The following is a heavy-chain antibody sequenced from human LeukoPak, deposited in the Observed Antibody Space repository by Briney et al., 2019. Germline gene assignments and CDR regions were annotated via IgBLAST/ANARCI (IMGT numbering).Heavy chain of an antibody. CDR1: GFIFSSYA. J-gene: IGHJ4*02. CDR2: ISGSGGST. Sequence: PGGSLRLSCGPSGFIFSSYAMSWVRQAPGKGVEWVSGISGSGGSTDYADSVRGRFSISRDNSKNTLSLQMNGLRPEDTAVYYCAKDYYGDLYYFDYWGEGTLVTVSS. V-gene: IGHV3-23*01. D-gene: IGHD4-17*01. CDR3: AKDYYGDLYYFDY.